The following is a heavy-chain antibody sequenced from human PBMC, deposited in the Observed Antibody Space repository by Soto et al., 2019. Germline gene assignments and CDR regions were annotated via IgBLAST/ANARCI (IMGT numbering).Heavy chain of an antibody. D-gene: IGHD6-19*01. CDR3: ARRAYSSGARDPGIVVDY. CDR1: GYTFTSYD. V-gene: IGHV1-8*01. CDR2: MNPNSGNT. J-gene: IGHJ4*02. Sequence: EASGKVSCKASGYTFTSYDINWVRQATGQGLEWMGWMNPNSGNTGYAQKFQGRVTMTRNTSISTAYMELSSLRSEDTAVYYCARRAYSSGARDPGIVVDYWGQGTLVTVSS.